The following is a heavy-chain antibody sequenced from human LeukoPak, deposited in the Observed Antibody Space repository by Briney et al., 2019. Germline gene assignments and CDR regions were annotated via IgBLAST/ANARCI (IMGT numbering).Heavy chain of an antibody. CDR2: ISGSGGST. CDR3: VRISSVTQTSYGHLDY. J-gene: IGHJ4*02. CDR1: GFTFSSYG. D-gene: IGHD3-16*01. V-gene: IGHV3-23*01. Sequence: GGSLRLSCAASGFTFSSYGMSWVRQAPGKGLEWVSAISGSGGSTYYADSVKGRFTISRDNSQNTVSLQMISLRAEDTAVYYCVRISSVTQTSYGHLDYWGQGTLVTVSS.